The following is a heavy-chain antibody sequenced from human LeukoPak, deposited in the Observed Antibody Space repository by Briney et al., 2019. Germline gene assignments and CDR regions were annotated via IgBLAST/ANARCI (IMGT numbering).Heavy chain of an antibody. V-gene: IGHV4-38-2*02. Sequence: PSETLSLTCAVYGGSFSGYYWGWLRQPPGKGLEWVGSIYHSGSTYYNPSLKSRVTISVDTSKNQFSLKLSSVTAADTAVYYCARDLTNTAMVVFDYWGQGTLVTVSS. CDR3: ARDLTNTAMVVFDY. CDR2: IYHSGST. J-gene: IGHJ4*02. CDR1: GGSFSGYY. D-gene: IGHD5-18*01.